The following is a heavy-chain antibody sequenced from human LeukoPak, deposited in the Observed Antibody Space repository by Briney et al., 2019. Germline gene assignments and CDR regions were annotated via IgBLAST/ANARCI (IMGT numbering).Heavy chain of an antibody. CDR1: GYSFTNYW. J-gene: IGHJ3*02. CDR2: IYPGDSDT. CDR3: ARPLSAGTHDAFDI. V-gene: IGHV5-51*01. D-gene: IGHD3-10*01. Sequence: GESLKISCKGSGYSFTNYWIGWVRQMPGKGLEWMGIIYPGDSDTRYSPSFQGQVTISADKSINTAYLQWSSLKASDTAIYYCARPLSAGTHDAFDIWGQGTMVTVSS.